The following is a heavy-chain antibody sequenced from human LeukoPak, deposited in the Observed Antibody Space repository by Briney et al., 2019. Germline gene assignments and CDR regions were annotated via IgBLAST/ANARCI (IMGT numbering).Heavy chain of an antibody. J-gene: IGHJ4*02. CDR1: GGTFSSYA. Sequence: PVKVSCKASGGTFSSYAISWVRQAPGQGLEWMGGIIPIFGTANYAQKFQGRVTITTDESTSTAYMELSSLRSEDTAVYYCAIRLRVVVITGYFDYWGQGTLVTVSS. D-gene: IGHD3-22*01. CDR2: IIPIFGTA. CDR3: AIRLRVVVITGYFDY. V-gene: IGHV1-69*05.